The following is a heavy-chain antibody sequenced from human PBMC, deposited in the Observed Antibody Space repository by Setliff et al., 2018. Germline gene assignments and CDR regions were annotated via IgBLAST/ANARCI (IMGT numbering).Heavy chain of an antibody. CDR2: ISAY. CDR1: GYTFTNYG. Sequence: GASVKVSCKASGYTFTNYGINWVRQAPGQRLEWMGWISAYAQKLQGRVTMTTDTSTSTAYLELRGLRSDDTAVYYCARDSPTVVTHIRAFDIWGQGTMVTVSS. D-gene: IGHD4-17*01. CDR3: ARDSPTVVTHIRAFDI. V-gene: IGHV1-18*01. J-gene: IGHJ3*02.